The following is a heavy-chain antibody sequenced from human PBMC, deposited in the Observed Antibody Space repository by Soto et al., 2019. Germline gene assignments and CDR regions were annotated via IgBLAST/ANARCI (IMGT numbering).Heavy chain of an antibody. V-gene: IGHV4-4*02. J-gene: IGHJ5*02. CDR2: IYGSGST. Sequence: PSETLSLTWAVSGGSISSSNWWSCVRQPPGKGLEWIGEIYGSGSTNYTPTLKSRVTISVDTSKNHFPMKLSSVTDADTSVYYCARGRAGQRWQTNWFDPWGQGTMVTVSS. D-gene: IGHD5-18*01. CDR1: GGSISSSNW. CDR3: ARGRAGQRWQTNWFDP.